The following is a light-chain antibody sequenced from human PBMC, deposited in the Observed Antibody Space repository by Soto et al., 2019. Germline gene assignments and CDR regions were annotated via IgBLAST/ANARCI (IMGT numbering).Light chain of an antibody. CDR2: DAS. J-gene: IGKJ5*01. CDR3: QQRSNWPPRT. Sequence: EIVLTQSPATLSLSPGERATLSCRASQSVSSYLAGYQQKPGQAPRLLIYDASNRATGIPARFSGSGSGTDFTLTISSLEPEDFAVYYCQQRSNWPPRTFGQGTRLEIK. CDR1: QSVSSY. V-gene: IGKV3-11*01.